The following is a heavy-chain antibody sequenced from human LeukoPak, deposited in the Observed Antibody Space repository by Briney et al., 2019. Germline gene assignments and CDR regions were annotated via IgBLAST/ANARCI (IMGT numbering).Heavy chain of an antibody. CDR2: ISSSSSNI. D-gene: IGHD6-6*01. CDR1: GFTFSSYT. V-gene: IGHV3-21*01. Sequence: GGSLRLSCAASGFTFSSYTMNWVRQVPGKGLEWVSSISSSSSNINYADSVKGRFTISRDNAMKSLYLQMNSLRAEDTAVYYCARGREGIAARWWVEEPRWYFFDPWGQGTLVTVSS. J-gene: IGHJ5*02. CDR3: ARGREGIAARWWVEEPRWYFFDP.